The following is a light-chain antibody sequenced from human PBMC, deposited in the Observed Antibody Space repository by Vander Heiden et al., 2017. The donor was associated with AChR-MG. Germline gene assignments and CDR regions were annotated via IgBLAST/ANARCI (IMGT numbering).Light chain of an antibody. V-gene: IGLV6-57*02. J-gene: IGLJ2*01. CDR2: EDN. CDR3: QSYDSSNEGVV. CDR1: SGSIASNY. Sequence: FMLTQPHPGSEYPGKTVTISCTGSSGSIASNYVQWYQQRPGSAPTTVIYEDNQRPAGVPDRFSGSIDSSSNSASLTISGLKTEDEADYYCQSYDSSNEGVVFGGGTKLTVL.